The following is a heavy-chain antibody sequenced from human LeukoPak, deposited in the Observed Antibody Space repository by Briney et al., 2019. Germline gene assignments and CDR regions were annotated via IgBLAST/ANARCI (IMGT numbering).Heavy chain of an antibody. V-gene: IGHV4-31*03. CDR3: ARDGDYYDSSGPRGFDP. Sequence: SQTLSLTCTVSSGSLSSGGYYWNWIRQHPGKGLEWIGYIYYSGSTYYNPSLKSRVSISVDTSKNQFSLKLSSVTAADTAVYYCARDGDYYDSSGPRGFDPWGQGTLVTVSS. J-gene: IGHJ5*02. CDR2: IYYSGST. D-gene: IGHD3-22*01. CDR1: SGSLSSGGYY.